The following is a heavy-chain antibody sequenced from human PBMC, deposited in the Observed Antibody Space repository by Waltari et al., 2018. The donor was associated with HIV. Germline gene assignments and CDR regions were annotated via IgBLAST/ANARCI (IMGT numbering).Heavy chain of an antibody. Sequence: AESGGRLLQPGGSLGLTCPASNFSVSGKLVTWIRQAPGGSLEWVAVIYPDDTTHYADSVSGRFTISRAKSRTTVLLLMNGLFVDDTATYFCATGVRYYGPWGQGTRVTVSS. CDR3: ATGVRYYGP. D-gene: IGHD3-10*01. V-gene: IGHV3-53*01. CDR1: NFSVSGKL. CDR2: IYPDDTT. J-gene: IGHJ5*02.